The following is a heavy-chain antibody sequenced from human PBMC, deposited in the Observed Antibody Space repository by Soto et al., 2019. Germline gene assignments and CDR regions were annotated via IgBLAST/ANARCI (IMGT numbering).Heavy chain of an antibody. CDR3: ARDSTGFNWFDP. V-gene: IGHV1-69*13. Sequence: VASVKVSCTASGGTFSSYAISWVRQAPGQGLEWMGGIIPIFGTANYAQKFQGRVTITADESTSTAYMELSSLRSEDTAVYYCARDSTGFNWFDPWGQGTLVTVSS. CDR2: IIPIFGTA. D-gene: IGHD4-4*01. J-gene: IGHJ5*02. CDR1: GGTFSSYA.